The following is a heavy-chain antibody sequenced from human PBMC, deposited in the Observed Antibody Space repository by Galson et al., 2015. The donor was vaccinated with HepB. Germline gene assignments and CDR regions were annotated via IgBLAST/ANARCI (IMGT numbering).Heavy chain of an antibody. Sequence: SVKVSCKASGGTFSSYAISWVRQAPGQGLEWMGGIIPIFGTANYAQKFQGRVTITADKSTSTAYMELSSLRAEDTAVYYCARELSPYLEWLSYTPTYYYYYGMDVWGQGTTVTVSS. V-gene: IGHV1-69*06. CDR2: IIPIFGTA. D-gene: IGHD3-3*01. CDR1: GGTFSSYA. CDR3: ARELSPYLEWLSYTPTYYYYYGMDV. J-gene: IGHJ6*02.